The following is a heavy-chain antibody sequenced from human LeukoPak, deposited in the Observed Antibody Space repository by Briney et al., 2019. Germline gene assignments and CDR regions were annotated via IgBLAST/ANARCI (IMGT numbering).Heavy chain of an antibody. CDR1: GFTFVNYG. V-gene: IGHV3-30-3*01. J-gene: IGHJ4*02. CDR2: ISYNGNQ. CDR3: ARGEYNWTDLHF. D-gene: IGHD1-20*01. Sequence: GGSLRLSCAASGFTFVNYGFHWVRQAPVKALEWVAFISYNGNQKYGDSVKGRFTISRDNSKNTLYLQVNGLRPEDTAVYYCARGEYNWTDLHFWGQGSLVTVSS.